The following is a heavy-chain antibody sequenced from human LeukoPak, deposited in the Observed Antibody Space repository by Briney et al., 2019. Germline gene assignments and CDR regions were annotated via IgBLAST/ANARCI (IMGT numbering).Heavy chain of an antibody. CDR3: ARDPWGECSSTSCPPDY. V-gene: IGHV3-74*01. CDR2: INSDATST. D-gene: IGHD2-2*01. Sequence: GGSLRLSCAASGFMLSSTWMHWVRQAPGKGLVWVSRINSDATSTSYADSVRGRFTISRDDAKNTMYLQMNSLRAEDTAVYYCARDPWGECSSTSCPPDYWGQGTLVTVSS. J-gene: IGHJ4*02. CDR1: GFMLSSTW.